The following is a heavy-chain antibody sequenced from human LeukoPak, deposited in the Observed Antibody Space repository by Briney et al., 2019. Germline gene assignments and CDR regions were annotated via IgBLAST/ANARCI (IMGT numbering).Heavy chain of an antibody. V-gene: IGHV1-46*01. Sequence: ASVKVSCKASGYTFTSYYMHWVRQAPGQGLEWMGIINPSGGSTSCAQKFQGRVTMTRDTSTSTVYMELSSLRSEDTAVYYCARVRSITIFGVVIIDYFDYWGQGTLVTVSS. CDR3: ARVRSITIFGVVIIDYFDY. CDR1: GYTFTSYY. J-gene: IGHJ4*02. D-gene: IGHD3-3*01. CDR2: INPSGGST.